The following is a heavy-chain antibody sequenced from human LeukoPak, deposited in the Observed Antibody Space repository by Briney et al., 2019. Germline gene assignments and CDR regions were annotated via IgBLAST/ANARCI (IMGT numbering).Heavy chain of an antibody. CDR2: ISGSGGST. Sequence: GGSLRLSCAASGFTFSSYEMNWVRQAPEKGLEWVSDISGSGGSTSYADSVKGRFTISRDNSKNTLYLQMSSLRAEDTALYYCATETTVTSNAFDIWGQGTMVTVSS. CDR1: GFTFSSYE. D-gene: IGHD4-17*01. J-gene: IGHJ3*02. V-gene: IGHV3-23*01. CDR3: ATETTVTSNAFDI.